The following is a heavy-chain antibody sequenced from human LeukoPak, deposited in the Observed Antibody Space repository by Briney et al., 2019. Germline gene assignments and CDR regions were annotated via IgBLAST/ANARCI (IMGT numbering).Heavy chain of an antibody. V-gene: IGHV4-39*01. D-gene: IGHD1-26*01. CDR3: CLLVGAKDKGPRIFDY. Sequence: SETLSLTCTVSGGSISSYYWGWIRQPPGKGLEWVGSIYYSGSTYYNPSLKSRVTISVDTSKNQFSLKLSSVTAADTAVYYCCLLVGAKDKGPRIFDYWGQGTLVTVSS. J-gene: IGHJ4*02. CDR2: IYYSGST. CDR1: GGSISSYY.